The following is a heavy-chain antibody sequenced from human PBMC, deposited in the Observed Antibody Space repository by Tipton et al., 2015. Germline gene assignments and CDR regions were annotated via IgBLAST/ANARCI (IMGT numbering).Heavy chain of an antibody. V-gene: IGHV4-59*05. J-gene: IGHJ4*02. CDR1: GGSINNNY. D-gene: IGHD3-9*01. CDR2: IYYSGST. Sequence: TLSLTCTVSGGSINNNYWSWIRQPPGKGLEWIGSIYYSGSTYYNPSLKSRVTISVDTSKNQFSLKLTSVTAADTAVYYCACQDYDSLTRDYQTVDYWGQGTLVTVSS. CDR3: ACQDYDSLTRDYQTVDY.